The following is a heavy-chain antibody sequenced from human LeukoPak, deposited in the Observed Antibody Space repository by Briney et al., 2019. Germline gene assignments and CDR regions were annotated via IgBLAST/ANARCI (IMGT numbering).Heavy chain of an antibody. CDR1: GASISDLGYY. J-gene: IGHJ4*02. V-gene: IGHV4-31*03. Sequence: SETLSLTCTVSGASISDLGYYWSWIRQRPGEGLEWIGFFDYRGATYYNPSLKSRLTISLDTSKNQFSLNLSSVTAADTAVYYCARGAAGYSYGWGQGTLVTVSS. CDR3: ARGAAGYSYG. CDR2: FDYRGAT. D-gene: IGHD5-18*01.